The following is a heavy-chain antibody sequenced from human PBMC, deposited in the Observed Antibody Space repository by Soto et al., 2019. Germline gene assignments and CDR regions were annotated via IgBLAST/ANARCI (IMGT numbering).Heavy chain of an antibody. J-gene: IGHJ6*02. Sequence: GGSLRLSCAASGFTFSSYSMNWVRQAPGKGLEWVSSISSSSSYIYYADSVKGRFTISRDNAKNSLYLQMNSLRAEDTAVYYCARVPRFEYGMDVWGQGTTVTVSS. D-gene: IGHD3-3*01. CDR1: GFTFSSYS. V-gene: IGHV3-21*01. CDR2: ISSSSSYI. CDR3: ARVPRFEYGMDV.